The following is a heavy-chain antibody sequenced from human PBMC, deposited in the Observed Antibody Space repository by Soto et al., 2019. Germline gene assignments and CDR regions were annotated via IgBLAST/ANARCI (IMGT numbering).Heavy chain of an antibody. Sequence: EVQLVESGGGLVKPGGSLRLSCTASGFSISIYSMNWVRQAPGKGLEWVADITTSSSFRFYADSLKGRFTISRDDAKKSLYLQMNDLRVDDTGIYYGARDLGVALAPLTLDSWGQGTLVTVSS. V-gene: IGHV3-21*02. J-gene: IGHJ4*02. CDR1: GFSISIYS. CDR2: ITTSSSFR. D-gene: IGHD3-16*01. CDR3: ARDLGVALAPLTLDS.